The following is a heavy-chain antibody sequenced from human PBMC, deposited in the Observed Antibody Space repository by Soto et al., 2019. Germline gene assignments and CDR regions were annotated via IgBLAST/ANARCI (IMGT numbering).Heavy chain of an antibody. CDR2: ISYDGSNK. V-gene: IGHV3-30-3*01. J-gene: IGHJ6*02. Sequence: QVQLVESGGGVVQPGRSLRLSCAASGFTFSSYAMHWVRQAPGKGLEWVAVISYDGSNKYYADSVKGRFTISRDNSKNTLDLQINSLRSEDTAVYYCEIDQGQYCSGGICYFGYYYYYGMDVWGQGTTVTVSS. CDR1: GFTFSSYA. CDR3: EIDQGQYCSGGICYFGYYYYYGMDV. D-gene: IGHD2-15*01.